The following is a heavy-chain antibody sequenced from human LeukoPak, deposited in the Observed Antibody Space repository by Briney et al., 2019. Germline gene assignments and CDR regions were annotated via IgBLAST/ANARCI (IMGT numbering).Heavy chain of an antibody. CDR3: ARHTVAGGFDY. V-gene: IGHV4-59*08. Sequence: SETLSLTCTVPGGSFSSFYWSWIRQPPGKGLEWIGYIYYSGSTNYNPSLKSRVTISVDTSKNRFSLKLSSVTAADTAVYYCARHTVAGGFDYWGQGTLVTVSS. CDR2: IYYSGST. J-gene: IGHJ4*02. CDR1: GGSFSSFY. D-gene: IGHD6-19*01.